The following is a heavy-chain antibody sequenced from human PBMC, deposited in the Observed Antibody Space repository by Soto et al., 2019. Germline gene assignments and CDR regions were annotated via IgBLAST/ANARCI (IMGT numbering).Heavy chain of an antibody. V-gene: IGHV1-8*01. J-gene: IGHJ6*02. Sequence: ASVKVSCKASGYTFTSYDINWVRQATGQGLEWMGWMNPNSGNTGYAQKFQGRVTMTRNTSISTAYMELSSLRSEDTAVYYCARGGVSLGDTAMADYYYYGMDVWGQGTTVTVSS. CDR2: MNPNSGNT. CDR1: GYTFTSYD. D-gene: IGHD5-18*01. CDR3: ARGGVSLGDTAMADYYYYGMDV.